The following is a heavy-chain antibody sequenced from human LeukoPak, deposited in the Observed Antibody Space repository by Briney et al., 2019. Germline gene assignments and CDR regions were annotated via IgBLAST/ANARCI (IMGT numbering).Heavy chain of an antibody. V-gene: IGHV1-69*13. J-gene: IGHJ4*02. CDR3: ARGEGGDTHYFDY. Sequence: SSVKLSCKASGGTFSSYAISWVRQAPGQGLGWMGGVIPIFGTGNYAQKFQGRVTITADESTSTAYMELSSLRSEDTAVYYFARGEGGDTHYFDYWGQGTLVTVSS. CDR1: GGTFSSYA. D-gene: IGHD2-21*01. CDR2: VIPIFGTG.